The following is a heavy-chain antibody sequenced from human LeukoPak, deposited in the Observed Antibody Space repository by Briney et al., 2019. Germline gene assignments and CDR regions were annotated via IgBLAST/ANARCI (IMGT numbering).Heavy chain of an antibody. CDR1: GYTFTGYY. CDR3: ARDLVGGIWSAAF. V-gene: IGHV1-2*06. D-gene: IGHD3-3*01. J-gene: IGHJ4*01. CDR2: VDPTSGDT. Sequence: GASVKVSCKASGYTFTGYYVHWVRQAPGQGLEWMGRVDPTSGDTIYGQRFQDRVTMTRDTSISAACMELSSLKSDDTAIYYCARDLVGGIWSAAFWGHGTLVTVSS.